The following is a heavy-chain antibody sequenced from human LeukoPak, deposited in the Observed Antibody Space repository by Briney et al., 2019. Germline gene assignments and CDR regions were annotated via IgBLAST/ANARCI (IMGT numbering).Heavy chain of an antibody. D-gene: IGHD6-13*01. CDR1: GFTFSNFA. Sequence: PGGSLRLSCAASGFTFSNFAMTWVRQAPGKGLEWVSSIVGSSTYYADSLKGRFTISRDNAKNSLYLQMNSLRAEDTAVYYCAGIGAGSSRDYWGQGTLVTVSS. V-gene: IGHV3-21*01. J-gene: IGHJ4*02. CDR2: IVGSSTY. CDR3: AGIGAGSSRDY.